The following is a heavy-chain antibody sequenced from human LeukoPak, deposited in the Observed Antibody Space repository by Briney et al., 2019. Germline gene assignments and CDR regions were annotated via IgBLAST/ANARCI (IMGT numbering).Heavy chain of an antibody. CDR1: GGTFSSYA. CDR2: IIPIFGTA. V-gene: IGHV1-69*05. J-gene: IGHJ4*02. Sequence: GASVKVSCKASGGTFSSYAISWVRQAPGQGLEWMGGIIPIFGTANYAQKFQGRVTITTDESTSTAYMELSSLRSEDTAVYYCARGIAAHARGGLFDYWGQGTLVTVSS. CDR3: ARGIAAHARGGLFDY. D-gene: IGHD6-13*01.